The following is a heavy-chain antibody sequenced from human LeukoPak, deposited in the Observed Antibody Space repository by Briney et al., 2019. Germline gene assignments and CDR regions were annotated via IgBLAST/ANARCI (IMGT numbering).Heavy chain of an antibody. J-gene: IGHJ4*02. CDR3: AKNLDYYDSSGYYLAADY. D-gene: IGHD3-22*01. CDR1: GFTFSSYA. V-gene: IGHV3-23*01. CDR2: ISGSGGST. Sequence: GGSLRLSCAASGFTFSSYATSWVRQAPGKGLEWVSAISGSGGSTYYADSVKGRFTISRDNSKNTLYLQMNSLRAEDTAVYYCAKNLDYYDSSGYYLAADYWGQGTLVTVSS.